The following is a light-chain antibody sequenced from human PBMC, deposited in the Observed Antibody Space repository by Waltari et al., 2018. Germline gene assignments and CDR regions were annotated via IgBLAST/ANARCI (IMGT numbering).Light chain of an antibody. CDR3: QQYNKYPQT. V-gene: IGKV1D-16*01. CDR1: QDIGSW. Sequence: DIQMTQSPSSLSASVGDRFTITCRASQDIGSWLAWFQQKPGRAPKPLIYAASTLQGGVSSRFSGSGSGTHFTLTISSLQPEDFATYYCQQYNKYPQTFGQGTKLEI. CDR2: AAS. J-gene: IGKJ2*01.